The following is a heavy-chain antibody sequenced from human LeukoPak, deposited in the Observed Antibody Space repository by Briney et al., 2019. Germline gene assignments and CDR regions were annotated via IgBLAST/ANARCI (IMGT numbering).Heavy chain of an antibody. Sequence: PSETLSLTCTVSGYSISSGYYWGWIRQPPGKGLEWIGSIYHSGSTYYNPSLKSRVTISVDTSKNQFSLKLRSVTAADTAVYYCARYRGIDYWGQGTLVTVSS. V-gene: IGHV4-38-2*02. CDR3: ARYRGIDY. J-gene: IGHJ4*02. CDR2: IYHSGST. D-gene: IGHD1-1*01. CDR1: GYSISSGYY.